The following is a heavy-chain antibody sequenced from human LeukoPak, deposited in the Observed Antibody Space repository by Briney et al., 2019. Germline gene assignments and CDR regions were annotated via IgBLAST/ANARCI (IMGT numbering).Heavy chain of an antibody. CDR2: INPNSGGT. CDR1: GYTFTGYY. V-gene: IGHV1-2*02. Sequence: HWASVKVSCKASGYTFTGYYMHWVRQAPGQGLEWMGWINPNSGGTNYAQKFQGRVTMTRDTSISTAYMELSRLRSDDTAVYYCARGAYGDYVGYWFDPWGQGTLVTVSS. D-gene: IGHD4-17*01. J-gene: IGHJ5*02. CDR3: ARGAYGDYVGYWFDP.